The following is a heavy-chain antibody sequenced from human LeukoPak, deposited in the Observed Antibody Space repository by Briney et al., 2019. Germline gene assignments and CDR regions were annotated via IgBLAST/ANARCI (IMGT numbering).Heavy chain of an antibody. CDR3: ATGSGFIADCGGDCYYPLGYFDY. CDR2: IQEEGGEK. CDR1: GFTFSRYW. J-gene: IGHJ4*02. D-gene: IGHD2-21*02. V-gene: IGHV3-7*01. Sequence: GGSLRLSCAASGFTFSRYWMSWVRQAPGKGLEWVANIQEEGGEKYYVDSVKGRFVISRDNAKNSVYLQMNSLRVEDTAVYFCATGSGFIADCGGDCYYPLGYFDYWGQGSLVTVSS.